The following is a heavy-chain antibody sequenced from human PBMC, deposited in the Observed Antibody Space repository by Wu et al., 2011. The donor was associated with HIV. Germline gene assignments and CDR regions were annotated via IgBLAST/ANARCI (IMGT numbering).Heavy chain of an antibody. D-gene: IGHD3-22*01. J-gene: IGHJ4*02. CDR1: GGTFKNYA. V-gene: IGHV1-69*15. CDR3: TRLSYYGDSGYYYFDD. CDR2: IIPIFGTT. Sequence: QVQLVQSGAEVKKPGSSVKVSCKASGGTFKNYAFSWVRQAPGQGLEWMGRIIPIFGTTNYAQKFQGRLTITADESTSKAHMELSTLGSEDTAIFYXTRLSYYGDSGYYYFDDWGQGTLVTVSS.